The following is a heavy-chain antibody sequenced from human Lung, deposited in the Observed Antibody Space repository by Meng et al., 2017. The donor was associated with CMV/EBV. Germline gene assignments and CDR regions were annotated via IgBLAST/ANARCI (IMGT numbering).Heavy chain of an antibody. V-gene: IGHV3-11*01. CDR1: GFTFSYYY. D-gene: IGHD3-3*01. CDR2: ISSSGSTI. Sequence: SXAASGFTFSYYYMSWIRQAPGKGLEWVSYISSSGSTIYYADSVKGRFTISRDNAKNSLYLQMNSLRAEDTAVYYCARARRVAGDYFDYWGQGTLVTVSS. J-gene: IGHJ4*02. CDR3: ARARRVAGDYFDY.